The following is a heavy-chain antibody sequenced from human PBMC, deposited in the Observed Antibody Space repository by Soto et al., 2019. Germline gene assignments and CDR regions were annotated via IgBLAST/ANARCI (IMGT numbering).Heavy chain of an antibody. V-gene: IGHV1-18*01. J-gene: IGHJ6*03. CDR1: GYTFTSYG. D-gene: IGHD2-15*01. Sequence: ASVKVSCKASGYTFTSYGISWVRQAPGQGLEWMGWISAYNGNTNYAQKLQGRVTMTTDTSTSTAYMELRSLRSDDTAVYYCASSLPIGYCSGGSCYSRYYYYYMDVWGKGTTVTVSS. CDR3: ASSLPIGYCSGGSCYSRYYYYYMDV. CDR2: ISAYNGNT.